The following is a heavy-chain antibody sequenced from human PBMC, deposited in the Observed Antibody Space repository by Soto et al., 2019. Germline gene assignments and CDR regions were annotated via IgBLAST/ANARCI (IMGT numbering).Heavy chain of an antibody. D-gene: IGHD2-2*02. CDR3: ARDHLSEDIVVVPAAIRGGYYYGMEV. CDR2: IIPIFGTA. Sequence: GASVKVSCKASGGTFSSYAISWVRQAPGQGLEWMGGIIPIFGTANYAQKFQGRVTITADESTSTAYMELSSLRSEDTAVYYCARDHLSEDIVVVPAAIRGGYYYGMEVWGKGTKVTVSS. J-gene: IGHJ6*04. V-gene: IGHV1-69*13. CDR1: GGTFSSYA.